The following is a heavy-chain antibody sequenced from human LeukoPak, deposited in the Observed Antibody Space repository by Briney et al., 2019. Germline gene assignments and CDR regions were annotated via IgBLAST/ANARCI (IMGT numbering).Heavy chain of an antibody. J-gene: IGHJ6*03. CDR3: AKDLSGRSYSYYYMVV. V-gene: IGHV3-23*01. CDR1: GFSFSTYA. D-gene: IGHD1-26*01. CDR2: ITGGGT. Sequence: GGSLRLSCAASGFSFSTYAMSWVRQAPGKGLEWVSTITGGGTYYADSVRGRFTISRDNSKNTLFLQMNSLRAEDTAVYSCAKDLSGRSYSYYYMVVWGRGTTVTVSS.